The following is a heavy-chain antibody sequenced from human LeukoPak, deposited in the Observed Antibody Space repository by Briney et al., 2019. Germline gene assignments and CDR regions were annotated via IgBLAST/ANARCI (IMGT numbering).Heavy chain of an antibody. D-gene: IGHD1-26*01. CDR2: ISGSGGST. V-gene: IGHV3-23*01. CDR3: AKDARIVGATAG. CDR1: GYTFSSYA. Sequence: GGSLRLSCAASGYTFSSYAMSWVRQAPGKGLEWVSAISGSGGSTYYADSVKGRFTIARDNSKNTLYLQMNSLRAEDTAVYYCAKDARIVGATAGWGQGTLVTVSS. J-gene: IGHJ4*02.